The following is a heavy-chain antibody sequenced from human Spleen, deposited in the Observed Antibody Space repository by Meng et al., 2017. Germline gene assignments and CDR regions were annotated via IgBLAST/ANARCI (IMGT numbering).Heavy chain of an antibody. J-gene: IGHJ5*01. D-gene: IGHD5-18*01. CDR3: SRRINTAGGWFDS. CDR2: IDYSGTT. Sequence: QLQLQESGPGLVKPSETLSLTCTVSGGSIGSNSSHWGWIRQPPGKGLVWVGTIDYSGTTYSNSSLKSRVTISLDTSRNQFSLKLTSVIAADTAVYYCSRRINTAGGWFDSWGQGTLVTVSS. CDR1: GGSIGSNSSH. V-gene: IGHV4-39*01.